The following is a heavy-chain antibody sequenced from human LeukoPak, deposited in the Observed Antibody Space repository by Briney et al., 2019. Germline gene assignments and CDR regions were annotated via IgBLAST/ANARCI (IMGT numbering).Heavy chain of an antibody. J-gene: IGHJ4*02. CDR1: GVSISSYY. V-gene: IGHV4-59*01. CDR2: IYYTGST. CDR3: ARDLGMYYFDY. Sequence: PSETLSLTCIVSGVSISSYYWSWIRQPPGKGLEWIGYIYYTGSTNYNPSLKSRVTISVDTSKNQFSLKLSSVTAADTAVYYCARDLGMYYFDYWGQGTLVTVSS.